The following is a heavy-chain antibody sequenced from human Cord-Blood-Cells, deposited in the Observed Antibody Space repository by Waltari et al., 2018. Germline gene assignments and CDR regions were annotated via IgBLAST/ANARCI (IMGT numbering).Heavy chain of an antibody. J-gene: IGHJ5*02. V-gene: IGHV3-23*04. Sequence: EVPLVESGGGLVQPGGSLRLSCAASGFTFSSYAMSWVRQVPGQGLEWVSAISGSGGSTYYADSVKGGFTISRDNSKNTLYLQMNSLRAEDTAVYYCAKAPDYDFWSGYYTWFDPWGQGTLVTVSS. D-gene: IGHD3-3*01. CDR2: ISGSGGST. CDR3: AKAPDYDFWSGYYTWFDP. CDR1: GFTFSSYA.